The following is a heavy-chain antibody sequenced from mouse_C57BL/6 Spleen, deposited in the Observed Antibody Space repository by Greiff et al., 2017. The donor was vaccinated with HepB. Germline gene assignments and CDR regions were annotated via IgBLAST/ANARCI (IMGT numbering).Heavy chain of an antibody. CDR2: IWRGGST. V-gene: IGHV2-5*01. J-gene: IGHJ1*03. D-gene: IGHD1-1*01. Sequence: QVQLQQSGPGLVQPSQSLSITCTVSGFALTSYGVHWVRQSPGKGLEWLGVIWRGGSTDYNAAFMSRLSITKDNSKSQVFIKMNSLQADDTAIYYCAKAGILRSYFDVWGTGTTVTVSS. CDR1: GFALTSYG. CDR3: AKAGILRSYFDV.